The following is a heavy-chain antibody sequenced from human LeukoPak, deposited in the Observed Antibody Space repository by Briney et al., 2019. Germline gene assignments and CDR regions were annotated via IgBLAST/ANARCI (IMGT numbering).Heavy chain of an antibody. CDR1: GGSISSTNW. J-gene: IGHJ4*02. Sequence: PSGTLSLTCGISGGSISSTNWWTWVRQPPGEGLEWIGEVHLSGRTNYNPSLESRVTMSVDMSENHISLKLTSVTAADTAVYYCAREGGPYRPLDYSGQGTLVTVSS. CDR2: VHLSGRT. V-gene: IGHV4-4*02. CDR3: AREGGPYRPLDY.